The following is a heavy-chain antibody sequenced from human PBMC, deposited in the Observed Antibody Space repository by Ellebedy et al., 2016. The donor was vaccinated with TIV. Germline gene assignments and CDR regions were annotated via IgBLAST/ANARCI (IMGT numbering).Heavy chain of an antibody. CDR1: GLPFGNYA. J-gene: IGHJ4*02. CDR3: ARKTDTGTSGDY. CDR2: ISNNGGHR. Sequence: GESLKISCAASGLPFGNYAMSWVRQAPGKGLQWVSAISNNGGHRWYADSVKGRFTIFRDNSKNTLDLQMNSLRAEDTAMYYCARKTDTGTSGDYWGQGTPVTVSS. V-gene: IGHV3-23*01. D-gene: IGHD1-1*01.